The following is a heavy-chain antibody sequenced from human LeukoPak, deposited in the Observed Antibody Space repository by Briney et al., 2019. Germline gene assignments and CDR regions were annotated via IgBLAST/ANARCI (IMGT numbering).Heavy chain of an antibody. Sequence: GGSLRLSCAASGFTFSSYSMNWVRQAPGKGLEWVSSIISSSSYIYYADSVKGRFTISRDNAKNSLYLQMNSLRAEDTAVYYCARDKHSGYDGWFDPWGEGTLVTVSS. V-gene: IGHV3-21*01. CDR2: IISSSSYI. CDR3: ARDKHSGYDGWFDP. J-gene: IGHJ5*02. D-gene: IGHD5-12*01. CDR1: GFTFSSYS.